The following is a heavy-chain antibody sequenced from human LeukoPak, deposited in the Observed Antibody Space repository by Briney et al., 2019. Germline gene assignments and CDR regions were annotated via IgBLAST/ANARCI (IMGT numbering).Heavy chain of an antibody. V-gene: IGHV2-5*01. D-gene: IGHD2-15*01. Sequence: SGPTLVNPTQTLTLTCTFSGFSLSTSGVGVGWIRQPPGKALEWLALIYWNDDKRYSPSLKSRLTITKDTSKNQVVLTMTKMDPVDTATYYCVHKGGCSGGSCYANGGQGTLVTVSS. CDR2: IYWNDDK. J-gene: IGHJ4*02. CDR3: VHKGGCSGGSCYAN. CDR1: GFSLSTSGVG.